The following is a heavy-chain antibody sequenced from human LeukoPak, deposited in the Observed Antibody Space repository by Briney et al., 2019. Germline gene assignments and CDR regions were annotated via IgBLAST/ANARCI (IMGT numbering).Heavy chain of an antibody. CDR3: AKLSLSGRSQSADY. V-gene: IGHV3-23*01. D-gene: IGHD3-10*01. CDR1: GLTFNSHS. J-gene: IGHJ4*02. Sequence: GGSLRLSCVASGLTFNSHSMSWVRQAPGMGLEWVSVVSTNGDVTFYADSVQGRFTISRDNSKNTLFLQMNSLRAEDTAVYYCAKLSLSGRSQSADYWGQGTLVTVSS. CDR2: VSTNGDVT.